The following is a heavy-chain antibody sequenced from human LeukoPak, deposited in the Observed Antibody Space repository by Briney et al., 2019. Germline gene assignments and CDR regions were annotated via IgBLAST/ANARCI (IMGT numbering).Heavy chain of an antibody. D-gene: IGHD4-11*01. CDR3: ASSNFVTYYYYMGV. V-gene: IGHV4-59*01. CDR1: GGSISSYY. Sequence: SETLSLTCTVSGGSISSYYWSWIRQPPGKGLEWIGYIYYSGSTYYNPSLRSRVTISVDTSKNQFSLRLSSVTAADTAVYYCASSNFVTYYYYMGVWGKGATVTVSS. CDR2: IYYSGST. J-gene: IGHJ6*03.